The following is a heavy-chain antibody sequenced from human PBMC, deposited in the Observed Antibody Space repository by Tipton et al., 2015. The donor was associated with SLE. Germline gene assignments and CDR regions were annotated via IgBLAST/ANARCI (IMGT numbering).Heavy chain of an antibody. CDR1: GFTVDSNY. J-gene: IGHJ2*01. V-gene: IGHV3-53*05. CDR3: ARGRYSSWYFDL. Sequence: SLRLSCAASGFTVDSNYINWVRQAPGKGLEWVSVIYIGGTTYYADSVKGRFTISRDNSKNTVDLQMNSLRSEDTATYFCARGRYSSWYFDLWGRGTLVTVSS. CDR2: IYIGGTT. D-gene: IGHD6-13*01.